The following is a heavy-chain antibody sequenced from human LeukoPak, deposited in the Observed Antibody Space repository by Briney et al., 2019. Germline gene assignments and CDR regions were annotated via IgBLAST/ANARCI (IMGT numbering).Heavy chain of an antibody. Sequence: SETLSLTCTVSGGSISSSSYYLGWIRQPPGKGLEWIGSIYYSGSTYYNPSLKSRVTISVDTSKNQFSLKLSSVTAADTAVYYCARSRYSSSWTVYWGQGTLVTVSS. V-gene: IGHV4-39*01. CDR2: IYYSGST. CDR3: ARSRYSSSWTVY. D-gene: IGHD6-13*01. CDR1: GGSISSSSYY. J-gene: IGHJ4*02.